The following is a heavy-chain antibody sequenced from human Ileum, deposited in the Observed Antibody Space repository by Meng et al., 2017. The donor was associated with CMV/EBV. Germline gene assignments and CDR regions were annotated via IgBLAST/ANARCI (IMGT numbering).Heavy chain of an antibody. J-gene: IGHJ5*02. V-gene: IGHV1-8*03. CDR2: MNPNSGNT. CDR3: ARVPDCGGDCYSGWFDP. CDR1: TFTSYD. Sequence: TFTSYDINWVRQATGQGLEWMGWMNPNSGNTGYAQKFQGRGTITRNTSISTAYMELSSLRSEDTAVYYCARVPDCGGDCYSGWFDPWGQGTLVTVSS. D-gene: IGHD2-21*01.